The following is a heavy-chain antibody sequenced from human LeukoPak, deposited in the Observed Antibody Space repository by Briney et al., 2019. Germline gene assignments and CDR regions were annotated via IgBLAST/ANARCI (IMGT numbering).Heavy chain of an antibody. Sequence: GRSLRLSCAASGFSFADATMHWVRQVPGKGLEWVSGINWNSGTMGYADSVKGRFTVSRDNAKNSLYLQMNILKTEDTALYYCAKDPYMDVWGKGTTVTVSS. CDR2: INWNSGTM. J-gene: IGHJ6*03. V-gene: IGHV3-9*01. CDR3: AKDPYMDV. CDR1: GFSFADAT.